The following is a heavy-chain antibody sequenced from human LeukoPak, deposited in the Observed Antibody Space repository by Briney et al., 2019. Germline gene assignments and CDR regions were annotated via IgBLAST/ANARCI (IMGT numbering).Heavy chain of an antibody. CDR1: GYSFTSYW. CDR3: ARLHGIVGATNYFDY. V-gene: IGHV5-51*01. D-gene: IGHD1-26*01. Sequence: GESLKISCKGSGYSFTSYWIGWVRQMPGKGLEWMGIIYPGDSDTRYSPSFQGQVTISADKSISTAYLQWSSLKASDIAMYYCARLHGIVGATNYFDYWGQGTLVTVSS. J-gene: IGHJ4*02. CDR2: IYPGDSDT.